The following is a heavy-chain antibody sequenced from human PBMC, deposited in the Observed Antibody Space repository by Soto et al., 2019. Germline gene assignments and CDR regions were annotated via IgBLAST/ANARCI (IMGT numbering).Heavy chain of an antibody. CDR3: ARENVDTAIDY. J-gene: IGHJ4*02. D-gene: IGHD5-18*01. CDR2: IYYSGST. CDR1: GGSISSYY. V-gene: IGHV4-59*01. Sequence: SETLSLTCTVSGGSISSYYWSWIRQPPGKGLEWIGYIYYSGSTNYNPSLKSRVTISVDTSKNQFSLKLSSVTAADTAVYYCARENVDTAIDYWGQGTLVTVSS.